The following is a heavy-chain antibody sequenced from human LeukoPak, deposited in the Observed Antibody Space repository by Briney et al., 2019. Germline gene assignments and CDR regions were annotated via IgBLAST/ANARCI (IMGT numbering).Heavy chain of an antibody. CDR2: IKSKTDGGTT. Sequence: GGSLRLSCAASGFTFSNAWMSWVRQAPGKGLDWVGRIKSKTDGGTTDYAAPVKGRFTISRDDSKNTLYLQMNSLKTEDTAVYYCTTTYDFWSGYAFDISGQGTMVTVSS. J-gene: IGHJ3*02. CDR1: GFTFSNAW. CDR3: TTTYDFWSGYAFDI. V-gene: IGHV3-15*01. D-gene: IGHD3-3*01.